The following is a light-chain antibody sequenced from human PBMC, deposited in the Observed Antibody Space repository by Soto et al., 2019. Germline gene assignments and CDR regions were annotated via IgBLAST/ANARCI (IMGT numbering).Light chain of an antibody. Sequence: QSALTQPASVSGSPGQSITISGTGTSSDFGGYNYVSWYQQHPGKAPKLMIYEVSNRPSGVSNRFSGSKSGNTASLTISGLQAEDEADYYCSSYTSSSTPWVFGGGTKLTVL. J-gene: IGLJ3*02. V-gene: IGLV2-14*01. CDR3: SSYTSSSTPWV. CDR2: EVS. CDR1: SSDFGGYNY.